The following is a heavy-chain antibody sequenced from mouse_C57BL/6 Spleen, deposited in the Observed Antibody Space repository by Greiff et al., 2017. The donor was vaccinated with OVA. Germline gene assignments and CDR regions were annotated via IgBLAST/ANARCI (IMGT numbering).Heavy chain of an antibody. D-gene: IGHD3-2*02. CDR2: ISSGSSTI. CDR1: GFTFSDYG. Sequence: EVKLQESGGGLVKPGGSLKLSCAASGFTFSDYGMHWVRQAPEKGLEWVAYISSGSSTIYYADTVKGRFTISRDNAKNTLFLQMTSLRSEDTAMYYCARDSSGYGPYGVDYWGQGTSVTVSS. V-gene: IGHV5-17*01. J-gene: IGHJ4*01. CDR3: ARDSSGYGPYGVDY.